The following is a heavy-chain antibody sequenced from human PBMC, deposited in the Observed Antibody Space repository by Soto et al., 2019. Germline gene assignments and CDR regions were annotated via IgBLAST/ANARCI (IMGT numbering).Heavy chain of an antibody. CDR1: GYPISSGSY. J-gene: IGHJ4*01. Sequence: SETLSLTCTVSGYPISSGSYWAWIRQPPGKGPEWIASIYHGGTTFYNPSLESRITVSVDTSNNQFSLKLTSVTAADTAVYYCARVHVMVVAGSTFDYWGHGTLVTVSS. V-gene: IGHV4-38-2*02. CDR3: ARVHVMVVAGSTFDY. D-gene: IGHD6-19*01. CDR2: IYHGGTT.